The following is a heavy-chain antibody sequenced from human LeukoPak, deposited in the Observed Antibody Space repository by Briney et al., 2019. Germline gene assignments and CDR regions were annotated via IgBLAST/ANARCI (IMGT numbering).Heavy chain of an antibody. J-gene: IGHJ5*02. CDR3: AGEGEYCSGRSCYDS. V-gene: IGHV1-2*02. CDR2: INPNSGGT. D-gene: IGHD2-15*01. CDR1: GYTFTGYY. Sequence: ASVKVSCKASGYTFTGYYMHWVRQAPGQGLEWMGWINPNSGGTNYAQKFQGRVTMTRDTSISTAYMELSRLRSDDTAVYYCAGEGEYCSGRSCYDSWGQGTLVTVSS.